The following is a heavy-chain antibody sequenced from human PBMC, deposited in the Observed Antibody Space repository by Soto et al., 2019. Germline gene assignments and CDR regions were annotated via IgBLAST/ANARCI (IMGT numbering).Heavy chain of an antibody. CDR2: IIPIFGTA. Sequence: VASVKVSCKASGGTFSSYAISWVRQAPGQGLEWMGGIIPIFGTANYAQKFQGRVTITADESTSTAYMELSSLRSEDTAVYYCASPYYYDSSGYSPQMYNWFDPWGQGTLVTVSS. CDR3: ASPYYYDSSGYSPQMYNWFDP. V-gene: IGHV1-69*13. CDR1: GGTFSSYA. J-gene: IGHJ5*02. D-gene: IGHD3-22*01.